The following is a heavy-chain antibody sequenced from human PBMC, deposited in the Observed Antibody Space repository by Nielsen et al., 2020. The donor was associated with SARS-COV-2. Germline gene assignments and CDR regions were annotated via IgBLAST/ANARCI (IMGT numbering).Heavy chain of an antibody. V-gene: IGHV3-23*01. J-gene: IGHJ1*01. CDR2: ISGSGGRT. Sequence: GESLKIPCTASGFIFSSYAMSWVRQAPGKGLEWVSAISGSGGRTYYADSVKGRFTISRDKSKNTLYVLMNSLRAEDTAVYYCAKMSPPGIAVGTAEYFQHWGQGTLVTVSS. CDR3: AKMSPPGIAVGTAEYFQH. CDR1: GFIFSSYA. D-gene: IGHD6-19*01.